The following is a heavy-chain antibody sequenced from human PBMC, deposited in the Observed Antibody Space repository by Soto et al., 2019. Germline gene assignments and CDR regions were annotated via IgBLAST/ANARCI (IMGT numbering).Heavy chain of an antibody. J-gene: IGHJ3*02. V-gene: IGHV1-2*04. CDR1: GYTFTGYY. CDR2: INPNSGGT. CDR3: ARDQGYSSSYLAFDI. Sequence: ASVRVSCKASGYTFTGYYMHWVRQAPGQGLEWMGWINPNSGGTNYAQKFQGWVTMTRDTSISTAYMELSRLRSDDTAVYYCARDQGYSSSYLAFDIWGQGTMVTVSS. D-gene: IGHD6-6*01.